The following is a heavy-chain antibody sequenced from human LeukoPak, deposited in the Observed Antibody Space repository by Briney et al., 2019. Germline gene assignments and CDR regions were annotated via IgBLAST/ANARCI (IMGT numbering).Heavy chain of an antibody. CDR1: GFSFSDYA. V-gene: IGHV3-23*01. CDR3: AKRIYGWYQIDY. J-gene: IGHJ4*02. CDR2: ITGPGEGK. Sequence: PGGYLSLSCAASGFSFSDYAMSWVRQAPGKGLEWVAAITGPGEGKFYADSVKGRFSISRDNSKNTLNLHLNGLRAEDTAVYYCAKRIYGWYQIDYWGQGTLVTVSS. D-gene: IGHD6-19*01.